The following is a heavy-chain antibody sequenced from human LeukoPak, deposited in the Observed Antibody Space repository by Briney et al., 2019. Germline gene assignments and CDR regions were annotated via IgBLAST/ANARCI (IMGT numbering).Heavy chain of an antibody. J-gene: IGHJ5*02. Sequence: SETLSLTCTVSGVSVSSGNYYWNWIRQPPGKGLEWIGCMYYSGSINYNPSLKSRVTISVDTSKNQFSLKLSSVTPADTAVYYCARGYGDYGGWFGPWGQGILVTVSS. D-gene: IGHD4-17*01. V-gene: IGHV4-61*01. CDR3: ARGYGDYGGWFGP. CDR1: GVSVSSGNYY. CDR2: MYYSGSI.